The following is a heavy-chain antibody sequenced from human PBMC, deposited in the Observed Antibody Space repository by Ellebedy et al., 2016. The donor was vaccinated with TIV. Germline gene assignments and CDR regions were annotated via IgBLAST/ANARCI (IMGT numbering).Heavy chain of an antibody. D-gene: IGHD6-6*01. J-gene: IGHJ6*02. Sequence: AASVKVSCKASGYTFTGYYLHWVRQAPGLGLEWMGWINTNSGGTNYAQKFQGRVTLTRDTSISTAYMEVIRLRSDDTAVYYCATEGRRGTIPPRPGGDYYYGLDVWGQGTTVTVSS. CDR2: INTNSGGT. CDR3: ATEGRRGTIPPRPGGDYYYGLDV. CDR1: GYTFTGYY. V-gene: IGHV1-2*02.